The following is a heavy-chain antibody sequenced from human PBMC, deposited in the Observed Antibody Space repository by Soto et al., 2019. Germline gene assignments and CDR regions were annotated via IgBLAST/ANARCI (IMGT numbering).Heavy chain of an antibody. D-gene: IGHD3-16*01. V-gene: IGHV4-59*01. CDR3: ARDFGGMGRRTFDY. CDR1: GGSISSYY. J-gene: IGHJ4*02. CDR2: IYYSGST. Sequence: QVQLQESGPGLVKPSETLSLTCTVSGGSISSYYWSWIRQPPGKGLEWIGYIYYSGSTNYNPSLKSRVTISVDTSKNQFSLKLSSVTAADTAVYYCARDFGGMGRRTFDYWGQGTLVTVSS.